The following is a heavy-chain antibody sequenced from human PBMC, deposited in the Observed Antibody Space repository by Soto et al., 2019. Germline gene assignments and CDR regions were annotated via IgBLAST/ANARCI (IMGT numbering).Heavy chain of an antibody. J-gene: IGHJ6*03. CDR2: ISGSGGST. CDR1: GFTFSSYA. D-gene: IGHD1-1*01. CDR3: PKEGQTGYYYMDD. Sequence: EVQLLESGGGLVQPGGSLRLSCAASGFTFSSYAMSWVRQAPGKGLEWASTISGSGGSTYYADSVKGRFTITRDNAKNTLYHQMKSRRADDTAVYYCPKEGQTGYYYMDDWGKGTPVTVSS. V-gene: IGHV3-23*01.